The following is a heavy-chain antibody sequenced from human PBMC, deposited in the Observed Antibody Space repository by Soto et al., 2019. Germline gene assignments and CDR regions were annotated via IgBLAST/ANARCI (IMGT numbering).Heavy chain of an antibody. J-gene: IGHJ6*02. V-gene: IGHV3-30*03. D-gene: IGHD6-6*01. CDR1: GFIFSRLP. CDR2: VSKDGSEK. CDR3: ARDLREYSSSLPYYYGMDV. Sequence: QVYLVDSGGGVVQPETTMRLSCPASGFIFSRLPVHWVRQAPGKGLEWVALVSKDGSEKHYADSVKGRFTVSRDNSRDMVYLQVSNLKDEDTAVYYCARDLREYSSSLPYYYGMDVWGQGTTVTVSS.